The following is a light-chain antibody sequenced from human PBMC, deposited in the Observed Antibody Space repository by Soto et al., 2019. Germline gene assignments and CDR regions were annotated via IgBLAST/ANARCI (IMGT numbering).Light chain of an antibody. CDR3: QQCYNSPRT. Sequence: DILLTQSPSSLSSSLGDRVTITCRASQSISNYLNWYQQKPGKAPNLLIYAASTLQSGVPSRFSGGGSGTDFTLTICRLQPEDFATYYCQQCYNSPRTFGQGTRLEIK. CDR1: QSISNY. J-gene: IGKJ5*01. V-gene: IGKV1-39*01. CDR2: AAS.